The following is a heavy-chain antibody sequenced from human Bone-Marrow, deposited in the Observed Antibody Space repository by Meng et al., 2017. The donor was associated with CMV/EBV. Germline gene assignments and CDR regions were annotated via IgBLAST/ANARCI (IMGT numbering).Heavy chain of an antibody. CDR2: INHSGST. D-gene: IGHD7-27*01. Sequence: SETLSLTCTVSGGSISSSSYYWSWIRQPPGKGLEWIGEINHSGSTNYNPSLKSRVTISVDTSKNQFSLKLSSVTAADTAVYYCARWALGIGDYWGQGTLVTVSS. V-gene: IGHV4-39*07. CDR3: ARWALGIGDY. CDR1: GGSISSSSYY. J-gene: IGHJ4*02.